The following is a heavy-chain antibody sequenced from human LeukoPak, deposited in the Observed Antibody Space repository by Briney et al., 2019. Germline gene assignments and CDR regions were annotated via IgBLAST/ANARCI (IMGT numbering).Heavy chain of an antibody. CDR1: GFTFSTYW. CDR3: ARGGTWDLDY. J-gene: IGHJ4*02. V-gene: IGHV3-7*01. Sequence: PGGSLRLSCAASGFTFSTYWMTWVRQAPGKGLECVANIKPDGSEKHYVDSVEGRFTISRDNAKNSLYLQMNSLRAEDTALYYCARGGTWDLDYWGQGTLVTVSS. CDR2: IKPDGSEK. D-gene: IGHD1-1*01.